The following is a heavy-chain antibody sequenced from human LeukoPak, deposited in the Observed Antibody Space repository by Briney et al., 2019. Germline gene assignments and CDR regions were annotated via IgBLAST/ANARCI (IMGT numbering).Heavy chain of an antibody. J-gene: IGHJ4*02. CDR3: AKEGRSGSSWYFFDS. V-gene: IGHV3-30*18. CDR1: GFTFSYYG. Sequence: GGSLRLSCAASGFTFSYYGMHWVRQAPGKGLEWVAVISYDGSNKNYVDSVKGLFTLSRDNSKNTVYLEMNSLRPEDTAVYYCAKEGRSGSSWYFFDSWGQGTLVTVSS. CDR2: ISYDGSNK. D-gene: IGHD6-13*01.